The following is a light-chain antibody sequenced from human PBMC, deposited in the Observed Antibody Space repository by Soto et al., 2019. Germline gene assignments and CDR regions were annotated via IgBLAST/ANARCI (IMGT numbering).Light chain of an antibody. CDR2: AAS. J-gene: IGKJ5*01. CDR1: QSISTH. V-gene: IGKV1-39*01. CDR3: QQSYSTPIT. Sequence: EIQMTQSPSSLSASVGDRVTITCRASQSISTHLNWYQQKPGKAPKLLIYAASSLQSGVPSRFSGSGSGTDFTLTISSLQPEDFATYYCQQSYSTPITFGQGTRLEIK.